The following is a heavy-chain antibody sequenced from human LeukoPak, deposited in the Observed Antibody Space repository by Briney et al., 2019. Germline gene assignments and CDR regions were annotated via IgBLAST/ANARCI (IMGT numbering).Heavy chain of an antibody. CDR3: ARLRGINTGGWFDWFDP. CDR1: GGSISSSSYY. Sequence: SETLSLTCTVSGGSISSSSYYWGWIRLPPGMGLEWIGTIYYGGSTYYNPSLKSRVTISVDTSKNQSSLKLSSVTAADTAVYYCARLRGINTGGWFDWFDPWGQGILVTVSS. V-gene: IGHV4-39*01. J-gene: IGHJ5*02. CDR2: IYYGGST. D-gene: IGHD6-19*01.